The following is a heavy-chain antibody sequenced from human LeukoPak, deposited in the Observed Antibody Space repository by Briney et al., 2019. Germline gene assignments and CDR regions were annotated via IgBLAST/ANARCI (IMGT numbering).Heavy chain of an antibody. Sequence: SETLSLTCTVSGVSVTDYYWTWVRQPAGKGLEWIGRISLSGSTYYNPSLQSRVTMSVDTSKNQFSLTLMSVTAADTAKYCVRSLGPGPGWSFDVWGRGTLMTVAS. CDR1: GVSVTDYY. CDR3: RSLGPGPGWSFDV. D-gene: IGHD3-16*01. J-gene: IGHJ2*01. CDR2: ISLSGST. V-gene: IGHV4-4*07.